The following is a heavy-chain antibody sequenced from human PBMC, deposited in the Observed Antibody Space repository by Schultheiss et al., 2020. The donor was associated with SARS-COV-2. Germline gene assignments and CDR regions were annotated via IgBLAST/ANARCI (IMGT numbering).Heavy chain of an antibody. CDR1: RGSVSSGSHF. D-gene: IGHD3-10*02. CDR2: KSYTGTT. Sequence: SETLSLTCSVLRGSVSSGSHFWSWIRQSPGKGLEFIAYKSYTGTTKFNPSLRSRVNMGVDTVQNQFSLRLNFVTATDTAIYYCARVVDHYVQFDLWGRGILVTVSS. J-gene: IGHJ2*01. V-gene: IGHV4-61*01. CDR3: ARVVDHYVQFDL.